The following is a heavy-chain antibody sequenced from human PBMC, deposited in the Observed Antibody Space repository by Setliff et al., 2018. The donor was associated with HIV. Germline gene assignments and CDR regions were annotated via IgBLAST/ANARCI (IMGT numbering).Heavy chain of an antibody. D-gene: IGHD5-18*01. V-gene: IGHV3-21*01. Sequence: PGGSLRLSCAASGFTFSSYTMNWVRQAPGKGLEWVSSISSSSYYIYYADSVKGRFIISRDNAKNSLFLQMNSLRAEDTAVYYCASIELAAMVPVDYWGQGTLVTVSS. J-gene: IGHJ4*02. CDR3: ASIELAAMVPVDY. CDR1: GFTFSSYT. CDR2: ISSSSYYI.